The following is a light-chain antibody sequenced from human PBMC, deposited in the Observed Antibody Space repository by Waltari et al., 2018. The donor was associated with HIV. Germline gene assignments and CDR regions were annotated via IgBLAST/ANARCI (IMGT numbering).Light chain of an antibody. Sequence: DIQMTQSPSALSASVGDRVTITCRASQSISYWLAWFQQKPGQAPKLLIYKASTLESGVPSRFSGSGSGTEFTLTISSLQPDDFATYYCQQYSSYASFGQGTKLDI. CDR3: QQYSSYAS. CDR1: QSISYW. J-gene: IGKJ2*01. CDR2: KAS. V-gene: IGKV1-5*03.